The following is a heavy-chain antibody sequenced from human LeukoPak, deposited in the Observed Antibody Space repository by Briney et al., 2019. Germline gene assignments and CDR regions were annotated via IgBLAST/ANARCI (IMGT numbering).Heavy chain of an antibody. CDR1: GFTFSSYE. Sequence: PGGSLRLSCAASGFTFSSYEMNWVRQAPGKGLEWVSYISNSGTRIYYAGSVKGRFTISRDNAKNSLYLQMNSLRAEDTAVYYCARDEFGYYYGSGSYYDYWGQGTLVTVSS. V-gene: IGHV3-48*03. D-gene: IGHD3-10*01. CDR2: ISNSGTRI. CDR3: ARDEFGYYYGSGSYYDY. J-gene: IGHJ4*02.